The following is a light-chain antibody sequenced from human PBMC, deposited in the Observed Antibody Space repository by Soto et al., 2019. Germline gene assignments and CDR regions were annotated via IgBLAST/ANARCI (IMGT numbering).Light chain of an antibody. V-gene: IGKV3-20*01. CDR1: QSVTNSY. CDR2: GAL. J-gene: IGKJ1*01. CDR3: QQYATSPWT. Sequence: ETVLTQSPGTLSLSPGERATLSCRASQSVTNSYLAWFQQKPGQAPRLLIFGALSRATGIPDRFSGSGSGTDFTLTISRLEPEDFAVYYCQQYATSPWTFGRGTKVDIK.